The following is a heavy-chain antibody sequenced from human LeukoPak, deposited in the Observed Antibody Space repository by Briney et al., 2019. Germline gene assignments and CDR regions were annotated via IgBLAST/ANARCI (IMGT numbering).Heavy chain of an antibody. CDR2: INSDGSST. J-gene: IGHJ4*02. Sequence: GGYLRLSCAASGFTFSSYWMHWVRQAPGKGLVWVSRINSDGSSTSYADSVKGRFTISRDNAKNTLYLQMNTLRAEDTAVYYCVSIPGDWGQGILVTVSS. V-gene: IGHV3-74*01. CDR3: VSIPGD. D-gene: IGHD7-27*01. CDR1: GFTFSSYW.